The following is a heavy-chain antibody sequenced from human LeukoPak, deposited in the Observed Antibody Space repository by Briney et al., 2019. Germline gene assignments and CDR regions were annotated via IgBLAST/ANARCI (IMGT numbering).Heavy chain of an antibody. V-gene: IGHV3-9*01. J-gene: IGHJ5*02. CDR1: GFTFDDYA. D-gene: IGHD2-2*01. CDR3: ARDGTRLVVVPAA. CDR2: ISWNSGSI. Sequence: GGSLRLSCAASGFTFDDYAMHWVRQAPGKGLEWVSGISWNSGSIGYADSVKGRFTISRDNAKNSLYLQMNSLRAEDTALYYCARDGTRLVVVPAAWRQGTLVTVSS.